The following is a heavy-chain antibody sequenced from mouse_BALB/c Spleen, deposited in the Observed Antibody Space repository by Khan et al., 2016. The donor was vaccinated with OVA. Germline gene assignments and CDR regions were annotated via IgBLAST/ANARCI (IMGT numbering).Heavy chain of an antibody. CDR1: GFSFTSYT. CDR3: TRDGNYAHWYFDV. D-gene: IGHD2-1*01. Sequence: EVELVESGGGLVRPGGSLKLSCAASGFSFTSYTMSWVRQTPEKRLEWVATISSGSTYTYYPDSVKGRFTISRDNAKNTLYLQMSSLKSEDKAMYYCTRDGNYAHWYFDVWGAGTTVTVSS. J-gene: IGHJ1*01. CDR2: ISSGSTYT. V-gene: IGHV5-6-4*01.